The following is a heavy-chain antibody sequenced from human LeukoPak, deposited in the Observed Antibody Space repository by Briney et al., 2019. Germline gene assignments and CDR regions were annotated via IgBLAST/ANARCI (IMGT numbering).Heavy chain of an antibody. CDR2: MNPNSGNT. V-gene: IGHV1-8*01. D-gene: IGHD6-13*01. CDR3: ARDTLSSSWYEPYGMDV. J-gene: IGHJ6*02. Sequence: ASVKVSCKASGYTFTSYDINWVRQATGQGLEWMGWMNPNSGNTGYAQKFQGRVTMTRDTSISTAYMELSSLRSEDTAVYYCARDTLSSSWYEPYGMDVWGQGTTVTVSS. CDR1: GYTFTSYD.